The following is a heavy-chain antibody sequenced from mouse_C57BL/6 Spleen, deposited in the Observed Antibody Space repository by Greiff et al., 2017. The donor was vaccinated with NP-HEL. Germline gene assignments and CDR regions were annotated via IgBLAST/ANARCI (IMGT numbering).Heavy chain of an antibody. V-gene: IGHV1-74*01. D-gene: IGHD1-1*01. CDR3: AIVRDYYGSSYWYFDV. CDR2: IHPSDSDT. J-gene: IGHJ1*03. Sequence: VQLQQPGAELVKPGASVKVSCKASGYTFTSYWMHWVKQRPGQGLEWIGRIHPSDSDTNYNQKFKGKATLTVDKSSSTAYMQLSSLTSEDSAVYYCAIVRDYYGSSYWYFDVWGTGTTVTVSS. CDR1: GYTFTSYW.